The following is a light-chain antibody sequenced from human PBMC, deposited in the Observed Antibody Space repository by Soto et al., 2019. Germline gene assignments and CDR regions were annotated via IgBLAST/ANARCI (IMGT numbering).Light chain of an antibody. J-gene: IGKJ4*01. Sequence: EIVLTQSPATLSLSPGERATLSCRASQSVSSYLAWYQQKPGQAPRLLIYDASNRATGIPARFSGSGSGTDFTLTISNLEPEDFAVYYCQQRSDWRTFGGGTKVDIK. CDR3: QQRSDWRT. CDR2: DAS. CDR1: QSVSSY. V-gene: IGKV3-11*01.